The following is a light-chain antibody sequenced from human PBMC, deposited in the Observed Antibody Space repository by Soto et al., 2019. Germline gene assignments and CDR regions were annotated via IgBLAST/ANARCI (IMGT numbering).Light chain of an antibody. V-gene: IGLV1-40*01. CDR3: QSYDTSLSGHVV. Sequence: QPVLTQPPSVSGAPGQRVTISCTGSSSNIGAGYDVHWYQQLPGTAPKLLIYTNSHRPSGVPDRFSGSKAGTSASLAITGLQAEDEADYYCQSYDTSLSGHVVFGGGTKLTVL. CDR2: TNS. J-gene: IGLJ2*01. CDR1: SSNIGAGYD.